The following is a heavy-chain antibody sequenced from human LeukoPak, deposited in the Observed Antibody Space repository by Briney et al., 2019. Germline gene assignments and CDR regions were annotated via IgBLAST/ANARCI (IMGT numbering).Heavy chain of an antibody. CDR3: ARDRAAGFDY. V-gene: IGHV3-30*03. J-gene: IGHJ4*02. CDR1: GFTFSSYG. CDR2: ISYDGSNK. Sequence: GGSLRLSCAASGFTFSSYGMHWVRQAPGKGLEWVAVISYDGSNKYYADSVKGRFTISRDNSKNTLYLQMNSLRAEDTAVYYCARDRAAGFDYWGQGTLVTVSS. D-gene: IGHD6-13*01.